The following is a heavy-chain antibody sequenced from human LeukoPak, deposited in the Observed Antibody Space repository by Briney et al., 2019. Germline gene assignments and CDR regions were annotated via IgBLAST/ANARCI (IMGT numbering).Heavy chain of an antibody. J-gene: IGHJ1*01. CDR2: INHSGST. Sequence: SETLSLTCAVYGGSFSGYYWSWIRQPPGKGLEWIGEINHSGSTNYNPSLKSRVTISVDTYKNQFSLKLSSVTAADTAVYYCARGSHGSGESEYFQHWGQGTLVTVSS. CDR3: ARGSHGSGESEYFQH. V-gene: IGHV4-34*01. CDR1: GGSFSGYY. D-gene: IGHD3-10*01.